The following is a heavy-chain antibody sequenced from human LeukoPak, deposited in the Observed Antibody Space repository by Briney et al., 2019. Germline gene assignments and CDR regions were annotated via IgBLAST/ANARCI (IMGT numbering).Heavy chain of an antibody. Sequence: PGGSLRLSCAASGFTFSTYSMNWVRQAPGKGLEWVSSISSSSSYIYYADSVKGRFTISRDNAKNSLYLQMNSLRAEDTAVYYCARDPGEDYYDSSGYYLWYSDYWGQGTLVTASS. D-gene: IGHD3-22*01. CDR1: GFTFSTYS. CDR2: ISSSSSYI. V-gene: IGHV3-21*01. CDR3: ARDPGEDYYDSSGYYLWYSDY. J-gene: IGHJ4*02.